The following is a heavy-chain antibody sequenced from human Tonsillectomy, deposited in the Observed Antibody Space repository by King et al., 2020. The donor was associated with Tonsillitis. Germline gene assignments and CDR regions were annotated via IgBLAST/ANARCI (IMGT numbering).Heavy chain of an antibody. CDR1: GFTFSSYA. J-gene: IGHJ4*02. V-gene: IGHV3-23*04. CDR2: ISGSGGST. D-gene: IGHD2-2*01. CDR3: AKGGCSSTSCYYDCDY. Sequence: VQLVESGGGLVQPGGSLRLSCAASGFTFSSYARSWVGQAPGKGLEWVSAISGSGGSTYYADSVKGRFTISRDNSKNTLYRQMNSLRAEDTAVYYCAKGGCSSTSCYYDCDYWGQGTLVTVSS.